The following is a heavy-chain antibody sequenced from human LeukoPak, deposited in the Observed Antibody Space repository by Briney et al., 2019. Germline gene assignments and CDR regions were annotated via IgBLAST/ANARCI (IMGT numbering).Heavy chain of an antibody. D-gene: IGHD3-16*01. CDR3: ARVPRVRHGGRGYNWFDP. Sequence: SETLSLTCAVYGGSFSGYYWSWIRQPPGKGLEWIGEINHSGSTNYNPSLKSRVTISVDTSKNQFSLKLSFVTAADTAVYYCARVPRVRHGGRGYNWFDPWGQGTLVTVSS. CDR2: INHSGST. J-gene: IGHJ5*02. CDR1: GGSFSGYY. V-gene: IGHV4-34*01.